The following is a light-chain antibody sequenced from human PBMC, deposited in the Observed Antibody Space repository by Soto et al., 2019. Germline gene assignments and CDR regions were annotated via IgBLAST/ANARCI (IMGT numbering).Light chain of an antibody. V-gene: IGKV1-5*03. J-gene: IGKJ4*01. CDR1: QSISSW. Sequence: DIQMTQSPSTLSASVGDRVTITCRASQSISSWLAWSQQKPGKAHKLLIYKAYSLESGVQSRFSGSGSGTEFTLAIRSLQADDFATYYCQQYKSYSLTFGGGTKVDIK. CDR2: KAY. CDR3: QQYKSYSLT.